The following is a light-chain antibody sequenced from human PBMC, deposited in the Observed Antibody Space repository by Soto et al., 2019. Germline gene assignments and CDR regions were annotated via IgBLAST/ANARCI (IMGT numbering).Light chain of an antibody. Sequence: EIVMTQSPATLSASPGESATLSCRASQSVSINLAWYHQKPGQAPRLLISDASTRASGITARFSGSGSGTEFTLTISRLQSEDFAVYYCQQYSNWPQTFGQGTRVEIK. V-gene: IGKV3-15*01. CDR1: QSVSIN. J-gene: IGKJ1*01. CDR2: DAS. CDR3: QQYSNWPQT.